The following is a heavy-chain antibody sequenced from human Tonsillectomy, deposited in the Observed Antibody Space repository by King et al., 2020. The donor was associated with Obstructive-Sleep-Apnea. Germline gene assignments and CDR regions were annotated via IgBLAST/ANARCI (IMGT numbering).Heavy chain of an antibody. D-gene: IGHD7-27*01. J-gene: IGHJ4*02. CDR1: GFTFSSYS. Sequence: VQLVESGGGLVQPGGSLRLSCAASGFTFSSYSMNWVRQAPGKGLEWVSYISSSSRTIYYADSVKGRSTFSRDNAKNSLYLQMNSLRAEDTAVYYCALPGELDYWGQGTLVTVSS. CDR3: ALPGELDY. V-gene: IGHV3-48*04. CDR2: ISSSSRTI.